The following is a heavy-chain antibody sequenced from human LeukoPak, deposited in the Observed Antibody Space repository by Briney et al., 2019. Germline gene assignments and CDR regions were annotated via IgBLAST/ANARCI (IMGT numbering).Heavy chain of an antibody. D-gene: IGHD4-17*01. J-gene: IGHJ4*02. Sequence: GGSLRLSCTASGLTFSEYAMTWVCQAPGKGLEWVANIKQDGSEKYYVDSVKGRFTISRDNAKNSLYLQMNSVRAEDTAVYYCARDRGDYGDCHDYWGQGTLVTVSS. CDR1: GLTFSEYA. CDR2: IKQDGSEK. CDR3: ARDRGDYGDCHDY. V-gene: IGHV3-7*01.